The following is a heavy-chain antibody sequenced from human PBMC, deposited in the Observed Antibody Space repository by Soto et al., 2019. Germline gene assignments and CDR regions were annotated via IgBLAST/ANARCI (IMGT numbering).Heavy chain of an antibody. Sequence: QVQLVQSGAEVKKPGASVKVCCKASGYTFTSYYMHWVRHAPGQGLEWMGIINPSGGSTSYAQKFQGRVTMTRDTSTSTVYMELSSLRSDDTAVYYCARDYGPYYDILTGYYAFDYWGQGTLVTVSS. D-gene: IGHD3-9*01. CDR1: GYTFTSYY. CDR3: ARDYGPYYDILTGYYAFDY. J-gene: IGHJ4*02. CDR2: INPSGGST. V-gene: IGHV1-46*01.